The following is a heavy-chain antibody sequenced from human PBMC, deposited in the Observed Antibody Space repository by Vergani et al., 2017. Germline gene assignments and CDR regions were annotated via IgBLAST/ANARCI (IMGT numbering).Heavy chain of an antibody. CDR1: GFTVSSNY. V-gene: IGHV3-53*04. CDR3: AKDSGYDKLYYFDY. CDR2: IYSGGST. D-gene: IGHD5-12*01. Sequence: EVQLVESGGGLVQPGGSLRLSCAASGFTVSSNYMSWVRQAPGKGLEWVSVIYSGGSTYYADSVKGRFTISRHNSKNTLYLQMNSLRAEDTAVYYCAKDSGYDKLYYFDYWGQGTLVTVSS. J-gene: IGHJ4*02.